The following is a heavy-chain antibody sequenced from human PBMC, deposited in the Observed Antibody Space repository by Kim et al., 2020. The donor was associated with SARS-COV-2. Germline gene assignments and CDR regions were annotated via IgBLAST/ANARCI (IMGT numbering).Heavy chain of an antibody. V-gene: IGHV4-4*02. CDR3: ARDRIAVAGAGLDV. D-gene: IGHD6-19*01. CDR1: GGSISSSNW. CDR2: IYHGGTT. J-gene: IGHJ6*02. Sequence: SETLSLTCAVSGGSISSSNWWSWVRQPPGKGLEWIGEIYHGGTTNYNPSLKSRVTISVDESKNQFSLKLRSLTAADTAVYYCARDRIAVAGAGLDVWGQGTTVTVYS.